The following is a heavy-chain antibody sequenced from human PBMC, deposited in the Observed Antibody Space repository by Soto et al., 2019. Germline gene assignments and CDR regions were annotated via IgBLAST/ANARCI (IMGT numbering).Heavy chain of an antibody. Sequence: ASVKVSCKVSGYTLTELSMHWVRQAPGKGLEWMGGFDPEDGETIYAQKFQGRVTMTEDTSTDTAYMELSSLRSEDTAVYYCETVRVYCTNGVCPPHYYGMDVWGQGTTVTVSS. J-gene: IGHJ6*02. CDR1: GYTLTELS. D-gene: IGHD2-8*01. V-gene: IGHV1-24*01. CDR3: ETVRVYCTNGVCPPHYYGMDV. CDR2: FDPEDGET.